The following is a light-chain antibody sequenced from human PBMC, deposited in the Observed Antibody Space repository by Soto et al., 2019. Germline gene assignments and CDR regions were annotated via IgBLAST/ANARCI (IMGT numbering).Light chain of an antibody. Sequence: QSVLTQPPSVSGAPGQRVTISCTGSSSNIGAGYDVHWYQQLPGTAPKLLIYGNSNRPSGVPDRFSGSKSGTSASLAITGLQAEDEADYYCQSYDSRLSGPWIGGGTKLTVL. CDR3: QSYDSRLSGPW. CDR2: GNS. V-gene: IGLV1-40*01. J-gene: IGLJ2*01. CDR1: SSNIGAGYD.